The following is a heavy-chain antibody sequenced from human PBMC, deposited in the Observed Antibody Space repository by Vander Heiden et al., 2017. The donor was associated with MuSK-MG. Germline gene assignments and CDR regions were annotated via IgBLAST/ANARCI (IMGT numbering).Heavy chain of an antibody. CDR2: INHSGST. CDR3: ARFLSRSSSADY. CDR1: GGSFSGYY. D-gene: IGHD6-6*01. Sequence: QVQLQQWGAGLLKPSETLSLTCAVYGGSFSGYYCSWIRDPPGKGLEGIGEINHSGSTNYNPSLKSRVTISVDTSKNQFSLKLSSVTAADTAVYYCARFLSRSSSADYWGQGTLVTVSS. V-gene: IGHV4-34*01. J-gene: IGHJ4*02.